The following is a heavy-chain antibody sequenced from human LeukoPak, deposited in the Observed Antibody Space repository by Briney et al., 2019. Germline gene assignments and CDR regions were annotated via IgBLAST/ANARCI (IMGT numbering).Heavy chain of an antibody. J-gene: IGHJ4*02. CDR2: ISYDGSND. CDR1: GFTFSSYA. Sequence: GGSLRLSCAASGFTFSSYAMHWVRQAPGKGLEWVAVISYDGSNDCYADSVKGRFTISRDNSKNTLYLQMNSLRAEDTAVYYCAKGGQPGYCSGGSCYSQGRYYFDYWGQGTLVTVSS. D-gene: IGHD2-15*01. V-gene: IGHV3-30-3*01. CDR3: AKGGQPGYCSGGSCYSQGRYYFDY.